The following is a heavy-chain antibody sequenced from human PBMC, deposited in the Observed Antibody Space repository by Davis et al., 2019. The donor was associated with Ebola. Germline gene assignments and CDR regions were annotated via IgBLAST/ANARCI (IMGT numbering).Heavy chain of an antibody. D-gene: IGHD3-10*01. CDR1: GGSISSSNW. Sequence: MPSETLSLTCAVSGGSISSSNWWRWVRQPPGKGLEWIGEIYHSGSTNYNPSLKSRVTISVAKSKNQFSLKLNSVTAADTAVFYCARSNYGSGSYDSWGQGALVTVSS. J-gene: IGHJ5*01. CDR3: ARSNYGSGSYDS. CDR2: IYHSGST. V-gene: IGHV4-4*02.